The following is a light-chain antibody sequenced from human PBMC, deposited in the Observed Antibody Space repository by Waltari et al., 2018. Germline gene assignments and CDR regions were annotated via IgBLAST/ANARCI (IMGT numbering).Light chain of an antibody. CDR2: KAS. V-gene: IGKV1-5*03. CDR1: QSISSW. CDR3: QQYNSYPWT. J-gene: IGKJ1*01. Sequence: DIQMTQSPSTLSASVGDRVTTTCRASQSISSWLAWYPQKPGKAPKLLIYKASSLESGVPSRFSGSGSGTEFTLTISSLQPDDFATYYCQQYNSYPWTFGQGTKVEIK.